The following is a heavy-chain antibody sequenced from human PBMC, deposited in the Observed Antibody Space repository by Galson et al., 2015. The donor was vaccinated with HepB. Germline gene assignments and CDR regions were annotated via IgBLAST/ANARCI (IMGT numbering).Heavy chain of an antibody. V-gene: IGHV3-23*01. CDR1: GFTFSSYT. J-gene: IGHJ4*02. CDR3: AKDHDGVATPMDY. D-gene: IGHD5-12*01. CDR2: ISGSGGST. Sequence: SLRLSCAASGFTFSSYTMSWVRQAPGKGLEWVSAISGSGGSTYYADSVKGRFTISRDNSKNTLYLQMNSLRAEDTAVYYCAKDHDGVATPMDYWGQGTLVTVSS.